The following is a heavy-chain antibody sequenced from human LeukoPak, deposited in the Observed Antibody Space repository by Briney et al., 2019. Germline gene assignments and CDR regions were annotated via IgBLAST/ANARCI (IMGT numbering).Heavy chain of an antibody. D-gene: IGHD2-2*01. J-gene: IGHJ6*03. CDR3: ASRTPDDYSYYMDV. Sequence: SETLSLTCTVSGASISSGSYYWNWIRQPAGKGLEWIGRIYTSGSTNYNPSLKSRVTVSLDTSKNQFSLKLSSVTAADTAVYYCASRTPDDYSYYMDVWGKGTTVTVSS. CDR1: GASISSGSYY. CDR2: IYTSGST. V-gene: IGHV4-61*02.